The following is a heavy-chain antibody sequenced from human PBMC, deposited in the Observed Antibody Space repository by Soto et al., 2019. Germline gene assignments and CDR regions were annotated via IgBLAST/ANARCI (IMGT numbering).Heavy chain of an antibody. D-gene: IGHD2-2*01. CDR3: TSDLGCSSTSCYAGYYYYYYYMDV. V-gene: IGHV3-73*01. J-gene: IGHJ6*03. CDR1: GFTFSGSA. Sequence: GGSLRLSCAASGFTFSGSAMHWVRQASGKGLEWVGRIRSKANSYATAYAASVKGRFTISRDDSKNTAYLQMNSLKTEDTAVYYCTSDLGCSSTSCYAGYYYYYYYMDVWGKGTTVTVSS. CDR2: IRSKANSYAT.